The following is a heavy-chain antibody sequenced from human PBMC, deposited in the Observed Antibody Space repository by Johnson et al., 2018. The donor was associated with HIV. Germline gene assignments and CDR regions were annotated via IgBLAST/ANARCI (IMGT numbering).Heavy chain of an antibody. Sequence: VQLVESGGGVVQPGRSLRLSCAASGFTFDDYGMSWVRQAPGKGLEWVSIIYSGGSTYYADSVKGRFTIHRDHSKNTLSLQMNSLRAEDTAVYYGARDGPTRLVGARGVFDAFDIWGQGTMVTVSS. V-gene: IGHV3-66*01. CDR1: GFTFDDYG. D-gene: IGHD1-26*01. J-gene: IGHJ3*02. CDR3: ARDGPTRLVGARGVFDAFDI. CDR2: IYSGGST.